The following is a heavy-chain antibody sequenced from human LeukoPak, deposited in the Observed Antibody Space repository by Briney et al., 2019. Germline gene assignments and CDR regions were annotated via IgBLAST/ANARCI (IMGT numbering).Heavy chain of an antibody. CDR3: TGSSPGPNAFDI. CDR2: IGSYT. CDR1: GFNFSNYW. V-gene: IGHV3-74*01. D-gene: IGHD3-10*01. J-gene: IGHJ3*02. Sequence: GGSLRLSCAATGFNFSNYWMHWVRQAPGKGLVWVSRIGSYTTYADAVKGRFTISRDDAKNTVHLQMNSLRAEDTAVYYCTGSSPGPNAFDIWGQGTMVTVSS.